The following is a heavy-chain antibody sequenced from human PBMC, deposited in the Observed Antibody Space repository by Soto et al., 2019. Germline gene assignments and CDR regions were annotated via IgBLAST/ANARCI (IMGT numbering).Heavy chain of an antibody. Sequence: GSLRLSCAASGFSFSSYAMSWVRQAPGKGLDWVSAISGSGTKTHYADSVKGRFTISRDNSKNTLYLQMNSLRAEDTAVYYCAKDHPVIEVVKVFEYWGRGALVTVS. CDR3: AKDHPVIEVVKVFEY. V-gene: IGHV3-23*01. J-gene: IGHJ4*02. D-gene: IGHD3-22*01. CDR2: ISGSGTKT. CDR1: GFSFSSYA.